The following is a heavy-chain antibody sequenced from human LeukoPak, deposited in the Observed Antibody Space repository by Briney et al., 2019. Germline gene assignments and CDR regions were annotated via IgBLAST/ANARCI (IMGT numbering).Heavy chain of an antibody. V-gene: IGHV3-66*01. Sequence: GGSLRLSCAASGFTFGGNTMSWVRQAPGKGLEWVSIIYSGGSTSYADSVKGRFTISRDNSKNTLFLQMNSLRTEDTAVYYCERAGHYFDTSGYSFYWGQGTLVTVSS. D-gene: IGHD3-22*01. CDR2: IYSGGST. J-gene: IGHJ4*02. CDR3: ERAGHYFDTSGYSFY. CDR1: GFTFGGNT.